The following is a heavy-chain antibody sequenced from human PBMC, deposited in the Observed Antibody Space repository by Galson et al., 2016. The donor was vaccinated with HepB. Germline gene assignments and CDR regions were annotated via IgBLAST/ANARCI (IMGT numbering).Heavy chain of an antibody. D-gene: IGHD4-23*01. CDR1: GFTFNSYA. V-gene: IGHV3-23*01. Sequence: SLRLSCAASGFTFNSYAMTWVRQAPGKGLEWVSAINGHGGTTYYTDSVKGRFTISRDNSKEMVFLQVRGLGAEDTAMYHCVKEASPMVKEAFDVWGPGTMVTVSS. CDR3: VKEASPMVKEAFDV. J-gene: IGHJ3*01. CDR2: INGHGGTT.